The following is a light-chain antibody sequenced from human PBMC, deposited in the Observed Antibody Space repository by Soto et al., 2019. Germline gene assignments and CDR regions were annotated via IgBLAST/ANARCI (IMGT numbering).Light chain of an antibody. CDR2: TTT. CDR3: QQTYSAPPWT. V-gene: IGKV1-39*01. Sequence: DIQMTQSPSTLPSSLGDRFTITSRASQSVRSYLNWYQQKPGKAPDLLIYTTTSLQSEVPSRFSGSGSETHFTLTITSLQPEDFATYFCQQTYSAPPWTFGPGTKVDIK. CDR1: QSVRSY. J-gene: IGKJ1*01.